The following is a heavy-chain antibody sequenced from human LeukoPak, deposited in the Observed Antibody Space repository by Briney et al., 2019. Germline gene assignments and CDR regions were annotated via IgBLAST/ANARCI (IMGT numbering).Heavy chain of an antibody. J-gene: IGHJ3*02. Sequence: PSETLSLTCTVSGGSISSYYWSWVRQPAGKGLEWIGRIYTSGSTNYNPSLTSRVTMSVDTSKNQFSLQLSSVTAADSAMYYCARDRPFGRVVSAILGAFDMWGRGTLVTVSS. CDR3: ARDRPFGRVVSAILGAFDM. CDR1: GGSISSYY. CDR2: IYTSGST. D-gene: IGHD3-3*01. V-gene: IGHV4-4*07.